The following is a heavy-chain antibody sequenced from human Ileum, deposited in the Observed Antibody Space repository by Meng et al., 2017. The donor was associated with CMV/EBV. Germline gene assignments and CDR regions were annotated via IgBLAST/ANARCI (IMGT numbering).Heavy chain of an antibody. Sequence: GGSISMSTYYWGWIRQPPGKGLEWIGSIYYSGSTYYNPSLKSRVTISVDTSKNQFSLKLSSVTAADTAVYYCAREEVMVRGVIMGDYWGQGTLVTVSS. V-gene: IGHV4-39*07. CDR1: GGSISMSTYY. J-gene: IGHJ4*02. D-gene: IGHD3-10*01. CDR3: AREEVMVRGVIMGDY. CDR2: IYYSGST.